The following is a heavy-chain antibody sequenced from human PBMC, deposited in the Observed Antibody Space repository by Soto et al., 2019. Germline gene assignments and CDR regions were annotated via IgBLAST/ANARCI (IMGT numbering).Heavy chain of an antibody. D-gene: IGHD3-3*01. CDR3: STYTNRNYDFWRGRGPSYGMDI. Sequence: GGSLRLSCAVSGFTFSDVWMNWVRQAPGKGLEWVGRMKSKSDGGTTDYAAPVKGRFTISRDDSKNTLYLQMNSLKTEDGAVYYCSTYTNRNYDFWRGRGPSYGMDIWGQGTTVTVSS. V-gene: IGHV3-15*01. CDR1: GFTFSDVW. CDR2: MKSKSDGGTT. J-gene: IGHJ6*02.